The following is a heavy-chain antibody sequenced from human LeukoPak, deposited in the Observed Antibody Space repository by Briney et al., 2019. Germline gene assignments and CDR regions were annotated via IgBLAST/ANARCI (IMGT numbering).Heavy chain of an antibody. D-gene: IGHD1-26*01. V-gene: IGHV1-24*01. Sequence: ASVKVSCKVSGYTLTELSMHWVRQAPGKGLEWMGGFDPEDGETIYAQKFQGRVTMTEDTSTDTAYMELGSLRSEDTAVYYCATAVDSGSYYHYYYGMDVWGQGTTVTVSS. CDR2: FDPEDGET. J-gene: IGHJ6*02. CDR1: GYTLTELS. CDR3: ATAVDSGSYYHYYYGMDV.